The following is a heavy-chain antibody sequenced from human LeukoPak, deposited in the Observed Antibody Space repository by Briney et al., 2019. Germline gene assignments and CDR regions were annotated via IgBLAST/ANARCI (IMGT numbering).Heavy chain of an antibody. V-gene: IGHV3-48*02. CDR2: ISSSSSLK. D-gene: IGHD2-15*01. Sequence: GGSLRLSCVASGFTFSNYNMNWVRQAPGKGLEWVAYISSSSSLKYYADSVKGRFTISRDNAENSLFLQMISLRDEDTAVYYCAQKGGADYWGQGTLVTVSS. CDR3: AQKGGADY. J-gene: IGHJ4*02. CDR1: GFTFSNYN.